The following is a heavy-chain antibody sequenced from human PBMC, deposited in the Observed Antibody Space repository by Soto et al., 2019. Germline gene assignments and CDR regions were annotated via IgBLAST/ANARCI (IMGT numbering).Heavy chain of an antibody. CDR2: IYHSGST. CDR3: ARGEVVVAATITSFGMDV. D-gene: IGHD2-15*01. J-gene: IGHJ6*02. CDR1: GGSISSSNW. Sequence: SETLSLTCAVSGGSISSSNWWSWVRQPPGKGLEWIGEIYHSGSTNYNPSLKSRVTISVDKSKNQFSLKLSSVTTADTAVYYCARGEVVVAATITSFGMDVWGQGTTVTVSS. V-gene: IGHV4-4*02.